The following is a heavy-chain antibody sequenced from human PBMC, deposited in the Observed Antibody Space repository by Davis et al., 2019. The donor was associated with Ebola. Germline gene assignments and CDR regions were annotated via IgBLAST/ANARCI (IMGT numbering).Heavy chain of an antibody. J-gene: IGHJ4*02. CDR2: IFTGDSDT. CDR1: GNSFSNHW. Sequence: GESLKISCQDSGNSFSNHWIGWVRQMPGKGLEWMGIIFTGDSDTRYRPSFRGQVTISADKSFKTAFLQWSSLKASDTAMYYCARHPPYATGWHYFDYWGQASLVTVSS. V-gene: IGHV5-51*01. CDR3: ARHPPYATGWHYFDY. D-gene: IGHD2-2*01.